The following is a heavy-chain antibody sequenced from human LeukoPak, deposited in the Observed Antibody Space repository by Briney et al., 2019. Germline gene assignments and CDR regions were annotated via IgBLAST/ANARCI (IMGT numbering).Heavy chain of an antibody. CDR1: GFTFSSSA. Sequence: GGSLRLSCAASGFTFSSSAMSWVRQAPGKGLEWVSSISGSGSGGSTYYADSAKGRFTISRDNPKNTLYLQMNSLRAENTAVYYCAKSGYNRFDYWGQGTLVTVSS. CDR2: ISGSGSGGST. V-gene: IGHV3-23*01. J-gene: IGHJ4*02. D-gene: IGHD5-24*01. CDR3: AKSGYNRFDY.